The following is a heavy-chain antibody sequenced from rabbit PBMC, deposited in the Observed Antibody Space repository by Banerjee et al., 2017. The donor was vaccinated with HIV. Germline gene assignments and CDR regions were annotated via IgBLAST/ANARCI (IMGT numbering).Heavy chain of an antibody. Sequence: QEQLVESGGGLVQPEGSLTLTCTASGFSFSSGYDMCWVRQAPGKGLEWIACIAAGSSGSTYYASWAKGRFTISKTSSTTVTLQMTSLTAADTATYLCARSPHAGIAYFNLWGPGTLVTVS. CDR1: GFSFSSGYD. D-gene: IGHD4-2*01. CDR3: ARSPHAGIAYFNL. V-gene: IGHV1S45*01. CDR2: IAAGSSGST. J-gene: IGHJ4*01.